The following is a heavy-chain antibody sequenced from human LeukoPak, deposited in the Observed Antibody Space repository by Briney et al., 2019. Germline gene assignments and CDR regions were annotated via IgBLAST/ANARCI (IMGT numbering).Heavy chain of an antibody. V-gene: IGHV3-7*03. Sequence: PGGSLRLSCAASGFSFTDYWMSWVRQTPAKGLEFVANMNPDGSVRNYMDSVKGRFTISRDNAKNSLYLQMNSLRAEDTALYYCAKGRYQYYFDYWGQGTLVTVSS. J-gene: IGHJ4*02. CDR2: MNPDGSVR. D-gene: IGHD2-2*01. CDR3: AKGRYQYYFDY. CDR1: GFSFTDYW.